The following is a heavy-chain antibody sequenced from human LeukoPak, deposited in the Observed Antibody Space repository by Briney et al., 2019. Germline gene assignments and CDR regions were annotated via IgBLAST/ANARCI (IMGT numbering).Heavy chain of an antibody. J-gene: IGHJ4*02. CDR1: GFTFDDYG. Sequence: QSGGSLRLSCAASGFTFDDYGMSWVRQAPGKGLEWVSGINWNGGSTGYADSVKGRFTISRDNAKNSLYLQMNSLRAEDTALYYCASIDPGTSKNFDYWGQGTLVTVSS. CDR3: ASIDPGTSKNFDY. V-gene: IGHV3-20*04. CDR2: INWNGGST. D-gene: IGHD3-10*01.